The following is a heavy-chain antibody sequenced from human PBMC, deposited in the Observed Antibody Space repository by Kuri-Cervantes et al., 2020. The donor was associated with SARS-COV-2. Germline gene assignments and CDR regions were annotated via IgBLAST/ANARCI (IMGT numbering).Heavy chain of an antibody. CDR3: AKDPQPYCSSTSCYYDY. CDR1: GFTFRNNW. D-gene: IGHD2-2*01. V-gene: IGHV3-23*01. J-gene: IGHJ4*02. CDR2: ISGSGGST. Sequence: GESLKISCVASGFTFRNNWMHWVRQAPGKGLEWVSAISGSGGSTYYADSVKGRFTISRDNSKNTLYLQMNSLRAEDTAIYYCAKDPQPYCSSTSCYYDYWGQGTLVTVSS.